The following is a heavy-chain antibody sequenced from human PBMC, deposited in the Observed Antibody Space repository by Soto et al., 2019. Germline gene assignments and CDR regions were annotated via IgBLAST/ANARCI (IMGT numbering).Heavy chain of an antibody. CDR3: VRNSDHAFRSRFLY. J-gene: IGHJ4*02. CDR2: VSGSGVTT. CDR1: EFTFNTFT. D-gene: IGHD3-3*01. V-gene: IGHV3-23*01. Sequence: PGGTVRLACAASEFTFNTFTMTWVRQAPGKGLEWVSSVSGSGVTTKYADPVKGRFTISRDNSKNTLYLQLNTLTAEDTAVYYCVRNSDHAFRSRFLYWGQGA.